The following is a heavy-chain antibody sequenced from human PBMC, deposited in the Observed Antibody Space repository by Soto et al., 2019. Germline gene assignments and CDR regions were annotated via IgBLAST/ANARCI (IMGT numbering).Heavy chain of an antibody. V-gene: IGHV3-15*07. CDR2: IKNKNDGGTT. D-gene: IGHD3-10*01. Sequence: EVELVESGGGLVKPGGSLTLSCAASGFSFKNAWMNWVRQAPGKGLEWVGRIKNKNDGGTTDYAAFVKGRFTISREASENTLYLNMKGLKTEDTGGYFCTSLWIGEIYNYWGQGSLVTVSS. J-gene: IGHJ4*01. CDR3: TSLWIGEIYNY. CDR1: GFSFKNAW.